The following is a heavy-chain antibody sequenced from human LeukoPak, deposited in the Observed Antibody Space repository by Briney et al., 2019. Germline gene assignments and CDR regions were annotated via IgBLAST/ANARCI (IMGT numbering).Heavy chain of an antibody. J-gene: IGHJ5*02. CDR1: GFTFSSYW. D-gene: IGHD2-15*01. Sequence: GGSLRLSCEASGFTFSSYWMSWVRQAPGKGLEWVANIKTDGSEKYYVDSVKGRFTISRDNAKNSLYLQMNSLRAEDTAVYYCARDRVVVAATLWFDPWGQGTLVTVSS. V-gene: IGHV3-7*03. CDR2: IKTDGSEK. CDR3: ARDRVVVAATLWFDP.